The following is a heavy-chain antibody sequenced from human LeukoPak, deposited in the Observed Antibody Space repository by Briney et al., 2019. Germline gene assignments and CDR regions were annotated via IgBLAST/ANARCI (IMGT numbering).Heavy chain of an antibody. V-gene: IGHV3-30*18. J-gene: IGHJ4*02. CDR2: ISYDGSNK. CDR3: AKGHRWIQLWFFDY. CDR1: GFTFSSYG. Sequence: GGSLRLSCAASGFTFSSYGMHWVRQAPGKGLEWVAAISYDGSNKYYADSVKGRFTISRDNSKNTLYLQMNSLRAEDTAVYYCAKGHRWIQLWFFDYWGQGTLVTASS. D-gene: IGHD5-18*01.